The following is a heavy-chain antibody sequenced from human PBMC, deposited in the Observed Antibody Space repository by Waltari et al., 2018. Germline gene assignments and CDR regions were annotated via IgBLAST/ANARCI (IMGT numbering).Heavy chain of an antibody. CDR3: ARDSRRYAVVTSNGDY. J-gene: IGHJ4*02. D-gene: IGHD2-15*01. CDR2: IYYSGST. V-gene: IGHV4-39*07. CDR1: GGSISSSSYY. Sequence: QLQLQESGPGLVKPSETLSLTCTVSGGSISSSSYYWGWIRPPPGKGLEWIGSIYYSGSTYYNPSLKSRVTISVDTSKNQFSLKLSSVTAADTAVYYCARDSRRYAVVTSNGDYWGQGTLVTVSS.